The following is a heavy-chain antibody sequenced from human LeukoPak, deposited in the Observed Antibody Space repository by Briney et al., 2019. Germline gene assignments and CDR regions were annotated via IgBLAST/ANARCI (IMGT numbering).Heavy chain of an antibody. CDR1: GGSISSSSYY. CDR2: IYYSGST. J-gene: IGHJ4*02. D-gene: IGHD2-2*01. Sequence: SETLSLTCTVSGGSISSSSYYWGWIRQPPGKGLEWIGSIYYSGSTYYNPSLKSRVTISVDTSKNQFSLKLSSVTAADTAVYYCARRWASWPNFDYWGQGTLVTVSS. V-gene: IGHV4-39*01. CDR3: ARRWASWPNFDY.